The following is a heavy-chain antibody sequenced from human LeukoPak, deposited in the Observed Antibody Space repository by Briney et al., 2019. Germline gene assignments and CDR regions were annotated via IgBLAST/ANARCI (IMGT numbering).Heavy chain of an antibody. D-gene: IGHD3-3*01. CDR3: ARDNNLGDFWSGYHAFDI. CDR2: IYHSGST. V-gene: IGHV4-34*01. J-gene: IGHJ3*02. CDR1: GGSFSGYY. Sequence: PSETLSLTCAVYGGSFSGYYWSWIRQPPGKGLEWIGSIYHSGSTYYNPSLKSRVTISVDTSKNQFSLKLSSVTAADTAVYYCARDNNLGDFWSGYHAFDIWGQGTMVTVSS.